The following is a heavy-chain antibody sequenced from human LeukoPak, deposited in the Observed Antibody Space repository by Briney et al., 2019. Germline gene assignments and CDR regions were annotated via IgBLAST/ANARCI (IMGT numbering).Heavy chain of an antibody. CDR3: ARDPGVLWFWEFNFDY. CDR2: ISAYNGNT. Sequence: ASVKVSCKASGYTFTSYGISWVRQAPGQGLEWMGWISAYNGNTNYAQKLQGRVTMTTDTSTSTAYMELRSLRSDDTAVYYCARDPGVLWFWEFNFDYWGQGTLVTVSS. CDR1: GYTFTSYG. J-gene: IGHJ4*02. D-gene: IGHD3-10*01. V-gene: IGHV1-18*01.